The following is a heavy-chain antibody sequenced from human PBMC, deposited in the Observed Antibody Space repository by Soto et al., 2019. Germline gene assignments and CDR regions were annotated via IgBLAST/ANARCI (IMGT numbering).Heavy chain of an antibody. CDR1: GFTFSGHG. J-gene: IGHJ4*02. CDR3: VRDRGSGWYGPLDY. CDR2: IWHDGSKK. D-gene: IGHD6-19*01. Sequence: QVQLVESGGGVVQPGRSLRLSCAASGFTFSGHGMHWVRQAPGKGLEWVTVIWHDGSKKYYADSVQGRFTISRDNSKNTLYLQMNSLRAEDTAVYYCVRDRGSGWYGPLDYWGQGTLVTVSS. V-gene: IGHV3-33*01.